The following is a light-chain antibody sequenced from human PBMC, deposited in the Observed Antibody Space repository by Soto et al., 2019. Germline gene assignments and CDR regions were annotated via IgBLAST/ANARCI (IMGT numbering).Light chain of an antibody. CDR3: QQYYSTPLT. CDR1: QSVLYSSNNKNY. CDR2: WAS. V-gene: IGKV4-1*01. J-gene: IGKJ4*01. Sequence: DIVMTQSPDSLAVSLGERATINCKSSQSVLYSSNNKNYLAWYQQKPGQPPKLLIYWASTRESGVPDRLSGSGSGTDFTLTISSLQAEDVAVYYCQQYYSTPLTFSGGTKVEIK.